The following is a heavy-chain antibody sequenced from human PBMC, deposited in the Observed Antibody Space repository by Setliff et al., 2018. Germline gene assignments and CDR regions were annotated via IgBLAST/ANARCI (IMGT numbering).Heavy chain of an antibody. CDR2: INHSGDT. V-gene: IGHV4-59*12. J-gene: IGHJ6*03. Sequence: SETLSLTCTVSGVSIRSYYWSWIRQPPGKGLEWIAEINHSGDTYYNPSLNSRVTIPAETSKNQFSLNLSSVTAADTAVYYCARDNRARHYMDVWGKGTTVTVSS. D-gene: IGHD3-10*01. CDR1: GVSIRSYY. CDR3: ARDNRARHYMDV.